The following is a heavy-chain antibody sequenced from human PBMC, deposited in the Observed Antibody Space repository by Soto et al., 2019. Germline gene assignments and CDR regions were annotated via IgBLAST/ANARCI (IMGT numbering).Heavy chain of an antibody. D-gene: IGHD3-16*01. V-gene: IGHV1-18*01. Sequence: QVQLVQSGAEVKKPGASVKVSCKASGYTFTRYGISWVRQARGQGLEWMGWISVYNGNSNYAQKFQGRVTLTTDTSTSTAYMDLRSLTYDDTAVDDVWADNAPFVWGQGTTVTVSS. CDR1: GYTFTRYG. J-gene: IGHJ6*01. CDR2: ISVYNGNS. CDR3: WADNAPFV.